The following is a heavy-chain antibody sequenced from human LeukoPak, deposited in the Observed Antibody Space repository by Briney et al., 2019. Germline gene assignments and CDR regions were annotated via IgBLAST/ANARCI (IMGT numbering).Heavy chain of an antibody. Sequence: GEYLKISCEGSGYSFTTYWIGWVRQMPGKGLEWMGIIYPGDSDTRYSPPFQGQVTISADKSTNIVYLQWSSLKASDTAMYYCARHQREYSSSWVPLDYWGQGTQVTVSS. J-gene: IGHJ4*02. V-gene: IGHV5-51*01. CDR3: ARHQREYSSSWVPLDY. D-gene: IGHD6-6*01. CDR2: IYPGDSDT. CDR1: GYSFTTYW.